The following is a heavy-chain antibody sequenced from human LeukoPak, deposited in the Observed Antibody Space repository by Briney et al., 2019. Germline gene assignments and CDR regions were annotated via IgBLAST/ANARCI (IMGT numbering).Heavy chain of an antibody. J-gene: IGHJ4*02. CDR3: ARRSDSGYDFGGGFDY. V-gene: IGHV4-34*01. CDR1: GGSFSGYY. D-gene: IGHD5-12*01. Sequence: SETLSLTCAVYGGSFSGYYWSWIRQPPGKGLEWIGEINHSGSTNYNPSLKSRVTISVDTSKNQFSLKLSSVTAADTAVHYCARRSDSGYDFGGGFDYWGQGTLVTVSS. CDR2: INHSGST.